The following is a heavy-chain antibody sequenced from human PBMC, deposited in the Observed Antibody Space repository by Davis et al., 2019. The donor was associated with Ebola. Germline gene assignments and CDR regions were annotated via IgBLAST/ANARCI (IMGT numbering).Heavy chain of an antibody. CDR1: DGSISRSTYY. D-gene: IGHD2-15*01. Sequence: SETLSLTCTVSDGSISRSTYYWGWIRQPPGKGLEWIGSISSSGITYYKPSLKSRVTISVDTSKHQFSLKLSSVTAADTAVYYCARGELGYCSGGSCYWFDPWGQGTLVTVSS. V-gene: IGHV4-39*07. CDR3: ARGELGYCSGGSCYWFDP. J-gene: IGHJ5*02. CDR2: ISSSGIT.